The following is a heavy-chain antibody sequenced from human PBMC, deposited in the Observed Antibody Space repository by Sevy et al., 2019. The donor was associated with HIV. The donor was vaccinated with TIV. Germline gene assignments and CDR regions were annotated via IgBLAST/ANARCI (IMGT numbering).Heavy chain of an antibody. Sequence: SETLSLTCTVSGGSISSGDNYWTWFRQHPGKGLMWIGYIFTSGSTYYNPSLKSRLIISGDTSKNQFSLRLTSVTAADTAVYYCARGVAVAGTFYFDYWGQGTLATVSS. D-gene: IGHD6-19*01. CDR3: ARGVAVAGTFYFDY. CDR1: GGSISSGDNY. CDR2: IFTSGST. V-gene: IGHV4-31*03. J-gene: IGHJ4*02.